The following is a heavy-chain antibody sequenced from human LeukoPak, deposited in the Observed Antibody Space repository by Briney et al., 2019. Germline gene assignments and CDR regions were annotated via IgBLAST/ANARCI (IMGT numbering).Heavy chain of an antibody. D-gene: IGHD3-9*01. J-gene: IGHJ4*02. CDR3: TRDLTISGPIGI. V-gene: IGHV1-2*06. CDR2: LDPNSGGT. Sequence: ASVKVSCKASGYTFTSYAMHWVRQAPGQGREWGGRLDPNSGGTNYAQEFQGRVTITRDTEINTAYMELSRLRSDDTAKYYCTRDLTISGPIGIWGQGTLVTVSA. CDR1: GYTFTSYA.